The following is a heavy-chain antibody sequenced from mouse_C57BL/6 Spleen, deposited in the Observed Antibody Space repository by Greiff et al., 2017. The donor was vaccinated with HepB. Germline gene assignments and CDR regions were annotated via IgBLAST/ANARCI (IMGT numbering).Heavy chain of an antibody. D-gene: IGHD2-4*01. V-gene: IGHV1-62-2*01. J-gene: IGHJ1*03. CDR2: FYPGSGSI. CDR1: GYTFTEYT. Sequence: QVQLQQSGAELVKPGASVKLSCKASGYTFTEYTIHWVKQRSGQGLEWIGWFYPGSGSIKYNEKFKDKATLTADKSSSTVYMEISRLTSEDSAVYFCARHNHTMITTRGYFDGWGTGTTVTVSS. CDR3: ARHNHTMITTRGYFDG.